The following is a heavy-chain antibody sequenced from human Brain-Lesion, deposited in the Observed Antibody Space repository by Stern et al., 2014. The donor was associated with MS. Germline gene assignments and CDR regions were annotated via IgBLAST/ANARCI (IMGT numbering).Heavy chain of an antibody. CDR1: GYTLTELS. CDR3: ATDRDDFRSGYSAPTKGYGLDV. CDR2: FDPEAGET. Sequence: VQLVQSGAEVKKPGASVKVSCKVSGYTLTELSMHWVRQAPGKGLEWMGGFDPEAGETIYAQNFQGRVTMTEDTSTDTAYMGLSSLRSDDTAVYYCATDRDDFRSGYSAPTKGYGLDVWGQGTTVTVTS. V-gene: IGHV1-24*01. D-gene: IGHD3-3*01. J-gene: IGHJ6*02.